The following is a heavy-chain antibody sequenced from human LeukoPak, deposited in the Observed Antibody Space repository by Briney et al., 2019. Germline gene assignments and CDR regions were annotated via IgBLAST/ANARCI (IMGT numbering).Heavy chain of an antibody. CDR3: AMNGQSGFSFDP. D-gene: IGHD1-26*01. V-gene: IGHV4-39*07. CDR2: GGDRGGT. Sequence: SETLSLTCTVSGGSISSSSHYWSWIRQSPGKGLEWIGEGGDRGGTKFNPSLKGRVSISADPSKNQFSLNLYSMTAADTAVYHCAMNGQSGFSFDPWGQGTLVTVSS. CDR1: GGSISSSSHY. J-gene: IGHJ5*02.